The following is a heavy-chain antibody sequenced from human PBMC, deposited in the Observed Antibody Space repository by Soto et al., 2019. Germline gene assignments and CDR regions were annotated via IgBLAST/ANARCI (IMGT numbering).Heavy chain of an antibody. CDR2: TYYRSTWGN. CDR3: ARQIAATGTSGTFDY. Sequence: QVQLQQSGPGLVKPSQTLSLTCAISGDTVSSSSAAWTWIRQSPSRGLEWLGRTYYRSTWGNDYAISVKSSITINPDTSNNHFSLHLNSVTPEDTAVYYCARQIAATGTSGTFDYWGQGTLVTVSS. J-gene: IGHJ4*02. D-gene: IGHD6-13*01. V-gene: IGHV6-1*01. CDR1: GDTVSSSSAA.